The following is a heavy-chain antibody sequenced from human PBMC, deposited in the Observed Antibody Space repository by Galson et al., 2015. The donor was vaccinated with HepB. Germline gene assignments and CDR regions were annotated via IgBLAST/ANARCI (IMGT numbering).Heavy chain of an antibody. CDR1: GFTFSSYG. CDR2: IWYDGSNK. D-gene: IGHD2-2*01. Sequence: SLRLSCAASGFTFSSYGMHWVRQAPGKGLEWVAVIWYDGSNKYYADSVKGRFTISRDNSKNTLYLQMNSLRAEDTAVYYCARDGCSSTSCYIDYWGQGTLVTVSS. CDR3: ARDGCSSTSCYIDY. V-gene: IGHV3-33*01. J-gene: IGHJ4*02.